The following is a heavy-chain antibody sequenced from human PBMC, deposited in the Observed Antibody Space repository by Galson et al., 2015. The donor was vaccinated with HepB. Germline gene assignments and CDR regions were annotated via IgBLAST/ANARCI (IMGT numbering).Heavy chain of an antibody. CDR3: ARHLQLDDGYFDY. V-gene: IGHV4-59*08. CDR2: IYYSGST. J-gene: IGHJ4*02. D-gene: IGHD5-18*01. CDR1: GGSISSYY. Sequence: LSLTCTVSGGSISSYYWSWIRQPPGKGLEWIGYIYYSGSTNYNPSLKSRVTISVDTSKNQFSLKLSSVTAADTAVYYCARHLQLDDGYFDYWGQGTLVTVSS.